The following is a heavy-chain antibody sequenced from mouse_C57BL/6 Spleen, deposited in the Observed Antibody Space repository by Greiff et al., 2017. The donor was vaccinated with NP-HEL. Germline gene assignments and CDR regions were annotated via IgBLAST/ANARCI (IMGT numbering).Heavy chain of an antibody. D-gene: IGHD3-2*02. V-gene: IGHV1-7*01. J-gene: IGHJ2*01. CDR3: ATAQATYYFDY. CDR1: GYTFTSYW. Sequence: VLLVESGAELAKPGASVKLSCKASGYTFTSYWMHWVKQRPGQGLEWIGYINPSSGYTKYNQKFKDKATLTADKSSSTAYMQLSSLTYEDSAVYYCATAQATYYFDYWGQGTTLTVSS. CDR2: INPSSGYT.